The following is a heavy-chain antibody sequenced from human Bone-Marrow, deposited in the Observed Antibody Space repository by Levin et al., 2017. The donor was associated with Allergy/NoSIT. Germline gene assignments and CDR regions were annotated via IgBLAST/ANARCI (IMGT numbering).Heavy chain of an antibody. V-gene: IGHV3-23*01. CDR2: ISGSGGTT. CDR3: AKVSNSYWGY. CDR1: GFTFSTNA. Sequence: PGGSLRLSCAASGFTFSTNALTWVRQAPGKGLEWVSSISGSGGTTYYADSVKGRFTISRDNSKNTLYLQMNSLRAEDTAVYYCAKVSNSYWGYWGQGTLVTVSS. D-gene: IGHD7-27*01. J-gene: IGHJ4*02.